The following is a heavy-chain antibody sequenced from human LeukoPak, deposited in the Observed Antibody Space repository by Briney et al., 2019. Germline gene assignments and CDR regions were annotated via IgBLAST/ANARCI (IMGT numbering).Heavy chain of an antibody. Sequence: TSETLSLTCTVSGGSIRSSYYYWGWIRQPPGKGLEWIGSIYDSGSTYYNPSLKSRVTISVDTSKNQFSLKLSSVTAADTAVYYCARVRGRYYDSSGYSDYWGQGTLVTVSS. CDR2: IYDSGST. J-gene: IGHJ4*02. D-gene: IGHD3-22*01. CDR3: ARVRGRYYDSSGYSDY. CDR1: GGSIRSSYYY. V-gene: IGHV4-39*07.